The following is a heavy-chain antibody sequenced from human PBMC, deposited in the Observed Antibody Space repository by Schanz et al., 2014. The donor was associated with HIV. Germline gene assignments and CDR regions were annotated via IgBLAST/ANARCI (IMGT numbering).Heavy chain of an antibody. CDR1: GFTFSSYG. Sequence: QVHLVESGGGVVQPGRSLRLSCAASGFTFSSYGMYWVRQAPGKGLEWVAVISHDGSKKYYADSVRGRITISRDNSKNTLYLQMNSLRADDTAVYYCAKGLTIWLQPPFDYWGQGTLVTVSS. D-gene: IGHD5-12*01. J-gene: IGHJ4*02. CDR3: AKGLTIWLQPPFDY. V-gene: IGHV3-30*18. CDR2: ISHDGSKK.